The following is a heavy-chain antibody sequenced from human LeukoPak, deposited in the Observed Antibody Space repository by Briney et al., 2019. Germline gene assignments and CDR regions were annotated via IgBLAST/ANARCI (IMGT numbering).Heavy chain of an antibody. CDR1: GFTFSSFV. D-gene: IGHD3-22*01. CDR2: ISYDGSNK. Sequence: GGSLRLSCAASGFTFSSFVMHWVRQAPGKGLEWVAVISYDGSNKYYADSVKGRFTISRDNSKNTLYLQMNSLRAEDTAVYYCARVPYDSGGTTQPAAYWGKGPRVTVSS. J-gene: IGHJ4*02. CDR3: ARVPYDSGGTTQPAAY. V-gene: IGHV3-30*04.